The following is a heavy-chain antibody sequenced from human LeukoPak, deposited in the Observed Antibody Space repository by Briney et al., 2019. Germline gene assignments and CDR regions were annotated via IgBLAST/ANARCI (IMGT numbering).Heavy chain of an antibody. J-gene: IGHJ5*02. CDR2: ISAYNGNT. D-gene: IGHD2-2*01. CDR1: GYTFTSYG. CDR3: ARDRNIVVVPAAIVLPSSTGGWFDP. Sequence: GASVKVSCKASGYTFTSYGISWVRQAPGQGLEWMGWISAYNGNTNYAQKLQGRVTMTTDTSTSTAYMELRSLRSDDTAVYYCARDRNIVVVPAAIVLPSSTGGWFDPWGQGTLVTVSS. V-gene: IGHV1-18*01.